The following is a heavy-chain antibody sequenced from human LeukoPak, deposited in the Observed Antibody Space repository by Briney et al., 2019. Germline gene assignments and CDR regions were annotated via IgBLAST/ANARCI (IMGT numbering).Heavy chain of an antibody. D-gene: IGHD1-1*01. CDR1: GGSITNYY. CDR2: IYYNGNT. Sequence: SETLSLTCTVSGGSITNYYCNRIRQPPGKGLEWIGYIYYNGNTKYNSSLGVTLSIDTSKNQFSLKLSSVTAADTAVYYCAAKLRPDDPFNIWGQGTMVTVSS. CDR3: AAKLRPDDPFNI. V-gene: IGHV4-59*03. J-gene: IGHJ3*02.